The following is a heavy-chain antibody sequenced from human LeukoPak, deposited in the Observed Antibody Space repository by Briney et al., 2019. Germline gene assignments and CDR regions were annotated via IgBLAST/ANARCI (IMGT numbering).Heavy chain of an antibody. Sequence: GGTLRLSCAASGFTFSSYGMSWVRQAPGKGLEWVSAISGSGGNTYYADSVKGRFTISRDNSKNTLYLQMNSLTAEGTAVYYCARDPYSGAYGDTYYYYMDVWGKGTTVTISS. J-gene: IGHJ6*03. V-gene: IGHV3-23*01. CDR3: ARDPYSGAYGDTYYYYMDV. CDR1: GFTFSSYG. D-gene: IGHD1-26*01. CDR2: ISGSGGNT.